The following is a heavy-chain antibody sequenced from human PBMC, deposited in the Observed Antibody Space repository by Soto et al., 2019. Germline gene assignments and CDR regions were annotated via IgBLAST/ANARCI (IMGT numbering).Heavy chain of an antibody. CDR3: AKSRQRDSSGYYSDY. D-gene: IGHD3-22*01. V-gene: IGHV3-23*01. CDR2: ISGSGGST. J-gene: IGHJ4*02. CDR1: GFTFSSYA. Sequence: GGSLRLSCAASGFTFSSYAMSWVRQAPGKGLEWVSAISGSGGSTYYADSVKGRFTISRDNSKNTLYLQMNSLRAEDTAVYYCAKSRQRDSSGYYSDYWGQGTLVTVSS.